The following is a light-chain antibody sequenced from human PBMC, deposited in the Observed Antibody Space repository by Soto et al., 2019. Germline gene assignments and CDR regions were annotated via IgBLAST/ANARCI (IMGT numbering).Light chain of an antibody. CDR3: QQYNNWPRTWT. CDR2: GAS. J-gene: IGKJ1*01. V-gene: IGKV3-15*01. Sequence: EIVMTQSPATLSVSPWERATLSCRASQSVSSNLAWYQQKPGQAPRLLIYGASTRATGIPARFSGSGSGTEFTLTISGLEPEDFAVYYCQQYNNWPRTWTFGQGTKVDIK. CDR1: QSVSSN.